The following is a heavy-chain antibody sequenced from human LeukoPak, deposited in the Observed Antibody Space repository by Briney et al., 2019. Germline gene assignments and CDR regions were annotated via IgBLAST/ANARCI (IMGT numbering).Heavy chain of an antibody. V-gene: IGHV3-21*01. CDR2: ISSSSSYI. CDR3: AKDSSLGHPAYYDFWSGLIFDP. CDR1: GFTFSSYS. J-gene: IGHJ5*02. D-gene: IGHD3-3*01. Sequence: GGSLRLSCAASGFTFSSYSMNWVRQAPGKGLEWVSSISSSSSYIYYADSVKGRFTISRDNSKNTLYLQMNSLRAEDTAVYYCAKDSSLGHPAYYDFWSGLIFDPWGQGTLVTVSS.